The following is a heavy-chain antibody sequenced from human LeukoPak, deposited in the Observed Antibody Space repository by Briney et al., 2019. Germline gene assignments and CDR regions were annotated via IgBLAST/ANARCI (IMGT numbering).Heavy chain of an antibody. CDR2: MNPTSGYT. D-gene: IGHD5-18*01. J-gene: IGHJ2*01. V-gene: IGHV1-8*01. Sequence: ASVKVSCKAAEYTFTSYDINWVRQATGQGLEWMGWMNPTSGYTGYAQKFQGRVTMTRDTSISTAYMELGSLRSDDTAVYYCARMRGYSLGYWYLDLWGRGTLVTVSS. CDR3: ARMRGYSLGYWYLDL. CDR1: EYTFTSYD.